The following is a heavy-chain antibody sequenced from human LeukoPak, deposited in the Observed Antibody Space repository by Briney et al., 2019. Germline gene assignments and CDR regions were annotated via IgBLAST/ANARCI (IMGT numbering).Heavy chain of an antibody. CDR2: IYPGDSDT. CDR3: ARQVSSSGWMFGFDP. V-gene: IGHV5-51*01. CDR1: GYSFTSYW. Sequence: GESLKISCKGSGYSFTSYWIGWVRQMPGKGLEWMGIIYPGDSDTRYSPSFQGQVTISADKSISTAYLQWSSLKASDTAMYYCARQVSSSGWMFGFDPWGQGTLVTVSS. D-gene: IGHD6-19*01. J-gene: IGHJ5*02.